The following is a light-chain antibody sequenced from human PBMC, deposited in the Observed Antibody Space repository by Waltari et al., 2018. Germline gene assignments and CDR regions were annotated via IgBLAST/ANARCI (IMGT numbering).Light chain of an antibody. CDR3: QHYLRLPVT. CDR1: QSVSRA. V-gene: IGKV3-20*01. J-gene: IGKJ1*01. Sequence: DIVLTQSPGTLSLSLGERATVSCRASQSVSRALAWYQQKPGQAPRLLIYGASTRATGIPDRFSGSGSGTDFSLTISRPEPDDFAVYYCQHYLRLPVTFGQGTTVEI. CDR2: GAS.